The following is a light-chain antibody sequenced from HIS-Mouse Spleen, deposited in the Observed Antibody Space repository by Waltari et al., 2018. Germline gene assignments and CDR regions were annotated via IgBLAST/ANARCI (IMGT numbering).Light chain of an antibody. V-gene: IGKV1-16*01. J-gene: IGKJ5*01. CDR2: AAS. Sequence: DIQMTQSPSSRSASVGDRVTIPRLESEGIRKYLAWFQQNPGKAPKSPIYAASSLQSGVPSRFSGSGSWTDFTLTISSLQPEDFAAYYCQQYNSSPITFGPGTRLEIK. CDR3: QQYNSSPIT. CDR1: EGIRKY.